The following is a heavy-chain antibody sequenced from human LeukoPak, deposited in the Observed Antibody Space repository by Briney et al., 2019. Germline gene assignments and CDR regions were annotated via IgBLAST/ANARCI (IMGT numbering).Heavy chain of an antibody. D-gene: IGHD3-22*01. CDR1: GGSISTYF. Sequence: SETLSLTCTVSGGSISTYFWSWIRQPAGKGLEWIGRLYTSGSTNYNPSLKSRLTMSADTSKNQFSLNLRSVTAADTAIYYCARDRVDSSGYYYYYGIDVWGQGNAVTVSS. V-gene: IGHV4-4*07. J-gene: IGHJ6*02. CDR3: ARDRVDSSGYYYYYGIDV. CDR2: LYTSGST.